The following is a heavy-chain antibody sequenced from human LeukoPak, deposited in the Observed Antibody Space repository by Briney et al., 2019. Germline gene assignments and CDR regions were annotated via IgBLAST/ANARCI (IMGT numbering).Heavy chain of an antibody. J-gene: IGHJ4*02. D-gene: IGHD1-26*01. CDR2: IYYHENT. V-gene: IGHV4-39*01. Sequence: SETLSLTCTVSGGSISSSTDYWGRIRQAPGKGLEWIGSIYYHENTYYNSSLKSRVTISVDTSKNKFSLKLSFVTAADTAVYYCARQIVGDTYFDYWGQGTLVTVSS. CDR1: GGSISSSTDY. CDR3: ARQIVGDTYFDY.